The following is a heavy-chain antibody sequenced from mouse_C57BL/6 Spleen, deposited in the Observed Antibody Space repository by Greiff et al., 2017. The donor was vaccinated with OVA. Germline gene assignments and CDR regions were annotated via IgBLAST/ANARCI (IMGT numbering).Heavy chain of an antibody. CDR3: ARDNYGLYYAMDY. CDR2: ISSGSSTI. Sequence: EVKVVESGGGLVKPGGSLKLSCAASGFTFSDYGMHWVRQAPEKGLEWVAYISSGSSTIYYADTVKGRFTISRDNAKTTLFLQMTSLRSEDTGMYYCARDNYGLYYAMDYWGQGTSVTVSS. V-gene: IGHV5-17*01. J-gene: IGHJ4*01. CDR1: GFTFSDYG. D-gene: IGHD1-1*02.